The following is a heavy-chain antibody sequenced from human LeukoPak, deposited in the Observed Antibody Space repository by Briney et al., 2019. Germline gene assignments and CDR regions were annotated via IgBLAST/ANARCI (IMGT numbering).Heavy chain of an antibody. J-gene: IGHJ6*03. V-gene: IGHV4-59*01. D-gene: IGHD6-6*01. CDR1: GGSISPYY. CDR2: ICYTENT. Sequence: PSETLSLTCTVSGGSISPYYWSWIRQPPGKGLEWIGYICYTENTNYNPSLKSRVTISLDTSRNQFSLRLSSVTAADTAVYYCARGLGSSSSNMDVWAKGTTVTVSS. CDR3: ARGLGSSSSNMDV.